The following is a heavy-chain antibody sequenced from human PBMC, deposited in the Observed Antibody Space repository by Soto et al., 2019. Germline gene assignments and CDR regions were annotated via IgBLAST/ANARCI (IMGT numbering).Heavy chain of an antibody. CDR2: IYYSGYT. J-gene: IGHJ6*02. CDR3: ARHNGPLYVGYYYDMDV. V-gene: IGHV4-39*01. Sequence: SETLSLTCTVSCGSISSSSYYLGWIRPPPGKGLEWIGSIYYSGYTYYNPSLKSRVTISVDTSKDQFSPKLSSVTAADTAVHYCARHNGPLYVGYYYDMDVWGQGTTVTVSS. CDR1: CGSISSSSYY. D-gene: IGHD3-16*01.